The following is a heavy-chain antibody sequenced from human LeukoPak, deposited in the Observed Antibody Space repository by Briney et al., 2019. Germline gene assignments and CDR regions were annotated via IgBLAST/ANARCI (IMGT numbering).Heavy chain of an antibody. Sequence: PGGSLRLSCAASGFTFSSYSMNWVRQAPGKGLEWVSSISSSSSYIYYADSVKGRFTISRDNAKNSLCLQMNSLRAEDTAVYYCARDRRDGYKYYFDYWGQGTLVTVSS. D-gene: IGHD5-24*01. CDR2: ISSSSSYI. V-gene: IGHV3-21*01. J-gene: IGHJ4*02. CDR1: GFTFSSYS. CDR3: ARDRRDGYKYYFDY.